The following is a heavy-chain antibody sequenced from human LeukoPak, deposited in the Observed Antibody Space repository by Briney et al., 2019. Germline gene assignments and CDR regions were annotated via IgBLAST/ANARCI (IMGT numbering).Heavy chain of an antibody. CDR2: ISYDGSDK. D-gene: IGHD2-15*01. CDR1: GFTFSSYG. V-gene: IGHV3-30*18. Sequence: GRSLRLSCAASGFTFSSYGMHWVRQAPGKGLEWVALISYDGSDKYYADSVKGRFTISRDNSKNTLYLQMNSLTAEDTAVYYCAKDPVVAATLGIDYWGQGTLVTVSS. J-gene: IGHJ4*02. CDR3: AKDPVVAATLGIDY.